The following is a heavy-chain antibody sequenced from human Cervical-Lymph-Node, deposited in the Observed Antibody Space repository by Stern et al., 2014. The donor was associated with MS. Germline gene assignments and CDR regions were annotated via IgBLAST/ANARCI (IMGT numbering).Heavy chain of an antibody. D-gene: IGHD3-10*01. J-gene: IGHJ4*02. V-gene: IGHV1-18*01. CDR3: ARVRYYASGTFPDIY. CDR1: GYTFMNFG. CDR2: SKFHTGNT. Sequence: QVQLVQSGSEVKKPGASVKVSCKASGYTFMNFGISWVRQAPGQGLEWMGWSKFHTGNTNYAQKFRDRVTMTTDTSTSTAYMELRSLRSDDTAVYYCARVRYYASGTFPDIYWGQGTLVTVSS.